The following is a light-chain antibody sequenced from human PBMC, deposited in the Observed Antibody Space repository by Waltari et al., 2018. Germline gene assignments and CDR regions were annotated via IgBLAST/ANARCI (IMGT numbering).Light chain of an antibody. J-gene: IGLJ3*02. CDR3: CSYAGSIWV. CDR2: DVT. Sequence: QSALTQPRSVSGSPGQSVTISCTGTSSDVGGYKSLSWYQQHQSKAPKLMIYDVTKRPSGVPDRFSGSKSGNTASLTISGLQAEDEADYYCCSYAGSIWVFGGGTKMTVL. CDR1: SSDVGGYKS. V-gene: IGLV2-11*01.